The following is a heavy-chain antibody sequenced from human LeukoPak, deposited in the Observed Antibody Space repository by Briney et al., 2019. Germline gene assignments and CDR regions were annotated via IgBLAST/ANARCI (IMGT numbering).Heavy chain of an antibody. D-gene: IGHD3-10*01. V-gene: IGHV1-8*03. J-gene: IGHJ6*03. CDR3: ASSNRDYYGSGSYFDYYMDV. CDR1: GYTFTSYD. Sequence: GASVKVSCQASGYTFTSYDINWLRQAPGQRLEWMGWMNPNSGNTGYPQKYQGRVTITRNTSISTAYMELSSLRSEDTAVYYCASSNRDYYGSGSYFDYYMDVWGKGTTVTVSS. CDR2: MNPNSGNT.